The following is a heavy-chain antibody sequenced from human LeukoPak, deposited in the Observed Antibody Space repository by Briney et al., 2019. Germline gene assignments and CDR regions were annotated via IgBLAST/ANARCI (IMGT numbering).Heavy chain of an antibody. V-gene: IGHV3-23*01. Sequence: GGSLRPSCAVSGFTFSSYALTWVRQAPGKGLEWVSTISDSGGYTYYADSVKGRLTISRDNSKNTLYLQMNSLRAEDTAVYYCAKSITVAEKIDFWGQGTLVSVSS. CDR1: GFTFSSYA. D-gene: IGHD6-19*01. CDR2: ISDSGGYT. CDR3: AKSITVAEKIDF. J-gene: IGHJ4*02.